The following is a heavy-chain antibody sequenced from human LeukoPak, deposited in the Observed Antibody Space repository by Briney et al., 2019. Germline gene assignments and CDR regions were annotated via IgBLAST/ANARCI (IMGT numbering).Heavy chain of an antibody. Sequence: SVKVSCKASGGTFSSYAISWVRQAPGQGLEWMGGIIPIFGTANYAQKFQGRVTITADESTSTAYMELSSLRSEGTAVYYCAREGCSSTSCYDRGYYYFDYWGQGTLVTVSS. CDR2: IIPIFGTA. J-gene: IGHJ4*02. V-gene: IGHV1-69*13. CDR1: GGTFSSYA. CDR3: AREGCSSTSCYDRGYYYFDY. D-gene: IGHD2-2*01.